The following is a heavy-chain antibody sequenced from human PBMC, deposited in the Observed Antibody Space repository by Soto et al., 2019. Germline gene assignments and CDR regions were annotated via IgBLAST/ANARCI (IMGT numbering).Heavy chain of an antibody. V-gene: IGHV4-34*01. CDR3: ARVRLVHSRPHKRYVMDV. CDR1: GGSFSGYY. D-gene: IGHD3-16*01. CDR2: INHNGST. Sequence: SETLSLTCAVYGGSFSGYYWSWIRQPPGKGLEWIGEINHNGSTNYNPSLKSRVTISVDTSKNQLSLKLSSVTAADTAVYYCARVRLVHSRPHKRYVMDVRGQGS. J-gene: IGHJ6*02.